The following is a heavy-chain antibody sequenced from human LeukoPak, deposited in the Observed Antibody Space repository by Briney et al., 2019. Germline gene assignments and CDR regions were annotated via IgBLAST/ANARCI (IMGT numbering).Heavy chain of an antibody. V-gene: IGHV4-59*11. D-gene: IGHD3-22*01. CDR3: ARGKDYYGSSGYSNWFDP. CDR1: GGSISSHY. J-gene: IGHJ5*02. CDR2: IYYSGST. Sequence: PSETLSLTCTVSGGSISSHYWSWIRQPPRKGLEWVGDIYYSGSTNYNTSLQSRVTISVDTSKNQISLKLSSVTAADTAVYYCARGKDYYGSSGYSNWFDPWGQGTLVTVSS.